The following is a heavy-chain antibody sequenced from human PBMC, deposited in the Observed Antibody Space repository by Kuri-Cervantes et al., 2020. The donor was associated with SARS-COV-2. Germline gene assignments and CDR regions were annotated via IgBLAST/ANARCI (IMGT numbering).Heavy chain of an antibody. CDR1: GYTFTSYD. CDR3: ARDPPSGSSGWYDLVY. J-gene: IGHJ4*02. CDR2: MNPNSGNT. D-gene: IGHD6-19*01. Sequence: ASVKVSCKASGYTFTSYDINWVRQATGQGLEWMGWMNPNSGNTGYAQKFQGRVTMTRNTSISTAYMELSSLRSEDTAVYYCARDPPSGSSGWYDLVYWGQGTLVTVSS. V-gene: IGHV1-8*01.